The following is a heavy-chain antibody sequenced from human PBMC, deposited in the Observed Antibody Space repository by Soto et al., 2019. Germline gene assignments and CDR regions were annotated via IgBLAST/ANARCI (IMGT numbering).Heavy chain of an antibody. Sequence: SETLSLTCSVSGASLLSSYWSWVRQPAGKGLEWIGHIFSSGRTSYNPSLKSRLTMSIDPSMNVFSLNLSSVTAADTAVYYCAKGWDVKYFDYWGRGTLVTAPQ. CDR2: IFSSGRT. CDR1: GASLLSSY. CDR3: AKGWDVKYFDY. V-gene: IGHV4-4*07. D-gene: IGHD1-26*01. J-gene: IGHJ4*02.